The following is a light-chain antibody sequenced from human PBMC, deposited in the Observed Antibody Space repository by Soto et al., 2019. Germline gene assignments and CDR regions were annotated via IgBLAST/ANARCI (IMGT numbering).Light chain of an antibody. V-gene: IGLV2-23*03. CDR3: CSYAGSSTFV. CDR2: EGS. J-gene: IGLJ2*01. CDR1: SSDVGSYNL. Sequence: QSALTQPASVSGSPGQSITISCTGTSSDVGSYNLVSWYQQHPGKAPKLIIYEGSKRPSGVSNSFSGSKSGNTASLTISGLQAEDEADYYCCSYAGSSTFVFGGGTKVTVL.